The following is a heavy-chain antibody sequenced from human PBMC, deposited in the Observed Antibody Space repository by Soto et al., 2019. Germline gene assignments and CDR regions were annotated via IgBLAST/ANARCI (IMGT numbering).Heavy chain of an antibody. CDR1: GYTFTSYG. CDR2: ISPDNGNT. J-gene: IGHJ6*02. Sequence: ASVKLSCKDSGYTFTSYGINWVRQAPGQGLEWMGWISPDNGNTNYAQKLQGRVTMTTDTSTSTAYMELRSLRSDDTAVYYCARALGYSGYAGMDVWGQGTTVTVSS. D-gene: IGHD5-12*01. V-gene: IGHV1-18*01. CDR3: ARALGYSGYAGMDV.